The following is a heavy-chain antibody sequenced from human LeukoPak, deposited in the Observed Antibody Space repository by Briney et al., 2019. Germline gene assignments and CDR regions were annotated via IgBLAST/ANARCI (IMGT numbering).Heavy chain of an antibody. J-gene: IGHJ3*02. D-gene: IGHD3-10*01. CDR2: ISGSGGST. V-gene: IGHV3-23*01. CDR3: AKFGLAGSGRYHDAFDI. CDR1: GFTVSSYG. Sequence: PGGSLRLSCPASGFTVSSYGMTWVRQAPGKGLEWVSAISGSGGSTYYADSVKGRSTISRDNSKNTLYLQMNSLRAEDTAVYYCAKFGLAGSGRYHDAFDIWGQGTMVTVSS.